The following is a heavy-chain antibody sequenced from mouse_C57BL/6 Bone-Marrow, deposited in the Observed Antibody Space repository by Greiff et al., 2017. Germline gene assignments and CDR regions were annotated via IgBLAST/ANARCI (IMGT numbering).Heavy chain of an antibody. CDR2: IYPRSGNT. CDR1: GYTFTSYG. D-gene: IGHD2-3*01. J-gene: IGHJ4*01. V-gene: IGHV1-81*01. Sequence: QVQLQQSGAELARPGASVKLSCKASGYTFTSYGISWVKQRTGQGLEWIGEIYPRSGNTYYNEKFKGKATLTADKSSNTAYMELRSLTAEDSAVYVCARRWLLRAMDYWGQGTSVTVSS. CDR3: ARRWLLRAMDY.